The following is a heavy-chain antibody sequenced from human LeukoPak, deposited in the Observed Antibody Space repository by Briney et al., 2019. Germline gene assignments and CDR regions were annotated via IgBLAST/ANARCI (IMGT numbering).Heavy chain of an antibody. D-gene: IGHD2/OR15-2a*01. Sequence: SETLSLTCAVSGGSISSGGYSWSWIRQPPGKGLEWIGYIYHSGSTYYNPSLKSRVTISVDRSKNQFSLKLSSVTAAGTAVYYCARANSAVFYYYGMDVWGQGTTVTVSS. CDR1: GGSISSGGYS. J-gene: IGHJ6*02. CDR2: IYHSGST. CDR3: ARANSAVFYYYGMDV. V-gene: IGHV4-30-2*01.